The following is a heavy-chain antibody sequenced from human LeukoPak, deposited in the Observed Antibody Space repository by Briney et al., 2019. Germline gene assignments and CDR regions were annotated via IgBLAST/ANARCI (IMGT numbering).Heavy chain of an antibody. Sequence: SETLSLTCTVSGYSISSGYYWGWIRQPPGKGLEWIGSIYHSGSTYYNPSLKSRVTISVDTSKNQFSLKLSSVTAADTAVYYCATFLPYQVDYWGQGTLVTVSS. D-gene: IGHD2-2*01. J-gene: IGHJ4*02. V-gene: IGHV4-38-2*02. CDR2: IYHSGST. CDR3: ATFLPYQVDY. CDR1: GYSISSGYY.